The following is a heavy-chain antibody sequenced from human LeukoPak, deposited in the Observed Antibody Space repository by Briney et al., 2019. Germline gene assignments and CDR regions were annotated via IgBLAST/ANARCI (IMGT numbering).Heavy chain of an antibody. V-gene: IGHV3-11*04. D-gene: IGHD6-19*01. CDR2: ISSSGSTI. CDR3: ARDRKVAGMIDAFDV. J-gene: IGHJ3*01. Sequence: GGSVRLSCAASGFTFSDYYMSWIRQAPGKGLEWVSYISSSGSTIYYADSVKGRFTISRDNAKNSLYLQMNSLRAEDTAVYYCARDRKVAGMIDAFDVWGQGTMVTVS. CDR1: GFTFSDYY.